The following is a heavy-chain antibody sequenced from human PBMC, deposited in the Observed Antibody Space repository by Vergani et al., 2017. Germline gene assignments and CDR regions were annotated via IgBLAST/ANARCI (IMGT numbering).Heavy chain of an antibody. CDR3: ARDVGYSNAFDI. V-gene: IGHV3-33*01. Sequence: QVQLVESGGGVVQPGRSLRLSCAASGFTFSSYGMHWVRQAPGKGLEWVAVIWYDGSNKYYADSVKGRFTISRDNSKKTLYLQMNSLRDEDTAVYYCARDVGYSNAFDIWGQGTMVTVSS. CDR2: IWYDGSNK. J-gene: IGHJ3*02. D-gene: IGHD5-24*01. CDR1: GFTFSSYG.